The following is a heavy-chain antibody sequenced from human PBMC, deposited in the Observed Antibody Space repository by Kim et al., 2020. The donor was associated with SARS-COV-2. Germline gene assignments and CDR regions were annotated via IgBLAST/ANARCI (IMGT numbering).Heavy chain of an antibody. Sequence: GGSLRLSCAASGFTFSSYWMHWVRQAPGKGLVWVSRINSDGSSTSYADSVKGRFTISRDNAKNTLYLQMNSLRAEDTAVYYCARDGYSYGWRYYYYYYYMDVWGKGTTVTVSS. CDR2: INSDGSST. CDR1: GFTFSSYW. V-gene: IGHV3-74*01. D-gene: IGHD5-18*01. CDR3: ARDGYSYGWRYYYYYYYMDV. J-gene: IGHJ6*03.